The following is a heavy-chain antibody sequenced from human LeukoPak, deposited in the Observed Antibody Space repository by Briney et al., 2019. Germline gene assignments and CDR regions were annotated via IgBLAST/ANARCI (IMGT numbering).Heavy chain of an antibody. CDR3: ARREDIVIVPAHAFDI. CDR2: IYTSGRT. V-gene: IGHV4-61*02. Sequence: PSETLSLTCTVSGGSISAGSYYWSWIRQPAGKGLEWVGRIYTSGRTDYNASLKSRVTISVDTSKNHFSLNLTSVTAADTAVYYCARREDIVIVPAHAFDIWGLGTMVTVSS. CDR1: GGSISAGSYY. D-gene: IGHD2-2*01. J-gene: IGHJ3*02.